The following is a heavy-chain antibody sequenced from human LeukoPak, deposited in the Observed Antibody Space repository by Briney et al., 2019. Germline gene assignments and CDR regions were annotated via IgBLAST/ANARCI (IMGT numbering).Heavy chain of an antibody. Sequence: GGSLRLSCAASGFTFSNYNMNWVRQAPGKGLEWVSSISSSGTYIYYADSVKGRFTISRDNAKNSLYLQMNSLRAEDTAVYYCARDTVTHDAFDIWGQGTMVTVSS. CDR2: ISSSGTYI. CDR1: GFTFSNYN. CDR3: ARDTVTHDAFDI. D-gene: IGHD4-11*01. J-gene: IGHJ3*02. V-gene: IGHV3-21*01.